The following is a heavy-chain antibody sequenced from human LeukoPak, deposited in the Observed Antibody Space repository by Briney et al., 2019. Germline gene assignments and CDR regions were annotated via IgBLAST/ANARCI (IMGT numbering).Heavy chain of an antibody. Sequence: ASVKVSCKASGYTFTSYGISWVRQAPGQGLEWMGWMSAYNGNTNYAQKLQGRVTMTTDTSTSTAYMELRSLRSDDTAVYYCARVHMAVAGTAAFDIWGQGTMVTVSS. CDR2: MSAYNGNT. J-gene: IGHJ3*02. D-gene: IGHD6-19*01. CDR1: GYTFTSYG. V-gene: IGHV1-18*01. CDR3: ARVHMAVAGTAAFDI.